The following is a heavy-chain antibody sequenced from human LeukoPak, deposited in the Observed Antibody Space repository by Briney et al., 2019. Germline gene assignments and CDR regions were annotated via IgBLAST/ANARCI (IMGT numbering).Heavy chain of an antibody. CDR2: MNPNSGNT. J-gene: IGHJ4*02. D-gene: IGHD3-22*01. CDR3: ARARRGYYDSSGFLHY. V-gene: IGHV1-8*01. Sequence: ASVKVSCKASGGTFTSYDINWVRQATGQGLEWMGWMNPNSGNTGYAQKFQGRVTMTRNTSISTAYMELSSLRSEDTAVYYCARARRGYYDSSGFLHYWGQGTLVTVSS. CDR1: GGTFTSYD.